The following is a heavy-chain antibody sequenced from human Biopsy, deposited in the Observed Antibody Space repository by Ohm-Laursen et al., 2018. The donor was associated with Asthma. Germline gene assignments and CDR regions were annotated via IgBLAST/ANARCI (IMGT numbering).Heavy chain of an antibody. J-gene: IGHJ4*02. Sequence: GSLRLSCSASGFTFSSYSMHWVRQAPGRGPEYVSFIATDGSNKFYADSVKSRFTVSRDNSKHTLYLHMTGLRADDTGVYYCVKDHSAGYYYFDDWGQGAQVTVSS. CDR1: GFTFSSYS. V-gene: IGHV3-64D*08. CDR3: VKDHSAGYYYFDD. CDR2: IATDGSNK. D-gene: IGHD2-21*01.